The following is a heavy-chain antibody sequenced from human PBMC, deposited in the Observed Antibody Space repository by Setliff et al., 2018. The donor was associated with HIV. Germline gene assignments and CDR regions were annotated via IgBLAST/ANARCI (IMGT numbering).Heavy chain of an antibody. D-gene: IGHD2-2*01. J-gene: IGHJ4*02. Sequence: PGGSLRLSCAASGFTFSSYSMHWVRQAPGKGLEWVAVISYDGSHKYYADSVKGRFTISRDNSENTLYLQMNSLRVEDTAVYSCARRAYCSSTTCFDFWGQGTLVTVSS. V-gene: IGHV3-30*03. CDR3: ARRAYCSSTTCFDF. CDR1: GFTFSSYS. CDR2: ISYDGSHK.